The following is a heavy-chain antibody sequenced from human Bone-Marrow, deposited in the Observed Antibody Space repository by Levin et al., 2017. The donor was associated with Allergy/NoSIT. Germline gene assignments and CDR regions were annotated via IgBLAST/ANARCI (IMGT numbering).Heavy chain of an antibody. Sequence: SVKVSCEAPEGTFRNYAISWVRQAPGQGLEWLGRFVPFVKTANYAEKFHGRLIITADDATTTAYMELTSLTFEDTALYYCARFPCGSSTCYPQFDSWGQGTRVTVS. V-gene: IGHV1-69*13. D-gene: IGHD2-2*01. CDR3: ARFPCGSSTCYPQFDS. J-gene: IGHJ4*02. CDR2: FVPFVKTA. CDR1: EGTFRNYA.